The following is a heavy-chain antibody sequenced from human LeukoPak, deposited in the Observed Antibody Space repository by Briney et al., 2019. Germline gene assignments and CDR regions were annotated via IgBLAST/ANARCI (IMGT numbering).Heavy chain of an antibody. V-gene: IGHV3-74*01. CDR3: ARDPSSWNGYFDS. CDR2: IDSDGSST. D-gene: IGHD6-13*01. J-gene: IGHJ4*02. Sequence: GGSLRLSCEASGFTFSSYWMHGVRQAPGKGLVWVSRIDSDGSSTSYADSVKGRFTISRDNARNTVYLQMNSLRADDTAVYYCARDPSSWNGYFDSWGQGTLVTVSS. CDR1: GFTFSSYW.